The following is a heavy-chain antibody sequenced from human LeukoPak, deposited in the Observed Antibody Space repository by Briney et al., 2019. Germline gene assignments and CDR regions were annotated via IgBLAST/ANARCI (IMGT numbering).Heavy chain of an antibody. CDR3: ARDFTTYSSSSTYYYYYMDV. V-gene: IGHV3-30*03. Sequence: GGSLRLSCAASGFTFSSYSMNWVRQAPGKGLEWVAVISYDGSNKYYADSVKGRFTISRDNSKNTLYLQMNSLRAEDTAVYYCARDFTTYSSSSTYYYYYMDVWGKGTTVTVSS. CDR1: GFTFSSYS. CDR2: ISYDGSNK. D-gene: IGHD6-6*01. J-gene: IGHJ6*03.